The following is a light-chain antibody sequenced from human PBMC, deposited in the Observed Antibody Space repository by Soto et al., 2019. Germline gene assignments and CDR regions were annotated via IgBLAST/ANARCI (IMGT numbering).Light chain of an antibody. J-gene: IGKJ2*01. V-gene: IGKV3-20*01. Sequence: EIVLTQSPGTLSLSPGERATLSCRASQSLSSSYLAWYQQRPGQAPRLLIYRVSSRATGIPDRFSGSGSGTDFTLTISRLEPEDFAVYYCQHYDSLPYAFGQGTKVEIK. CDR2: RVS. CDR1: QSLSSSY. CDR3: QHYDSLPYA.